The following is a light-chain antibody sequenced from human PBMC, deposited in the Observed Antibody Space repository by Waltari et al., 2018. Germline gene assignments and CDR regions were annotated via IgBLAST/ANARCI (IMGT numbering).Light chain of an antibody. J-gene: IGLJ3*02. CDR2: DVN. CDR3: SLYTTNTRV. V-gene: IGLV2-14*03. CDR1: SSDLPHDNC. Sequence: QSSLTQPASVSGSPGPSITISCCRTSSDLPHDNCFSWYQQYPGKAPKLIIYDVNNRPSGVSDRFSGSTSGNTASLTISGLQAEDEADYYCSLYTTNTRVFGGGTKLTVL.